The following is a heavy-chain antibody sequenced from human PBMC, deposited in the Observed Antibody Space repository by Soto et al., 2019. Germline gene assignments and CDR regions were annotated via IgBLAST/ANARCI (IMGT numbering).Heavy chain of an antibody. V-gene: IGHV3-23*01. CDR2: ISGSGGST. CDR1: GFTFSSYA. Sequence: PGGSLRLSCAASGFTFSSYAMSWVRQAPGKGLEWVSAISGSGGSTYYADSVKGRFTTSRDNSKNTLYLQMNSLRAEDTAVYYCASRYYDFWSGYYGYGMDVWGQGTTVTVS. D-gene: IGHD3-3*01. J-gene: IGHJ6*02. CDR3: ASRYYDFWSGYYGYGMDV.